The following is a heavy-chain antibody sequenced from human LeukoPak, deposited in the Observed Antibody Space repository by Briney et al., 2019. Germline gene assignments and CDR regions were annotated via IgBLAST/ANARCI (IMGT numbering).Heavy chain of an antibody. CDR1: GGSISSGSYY. J-gene: IGHJ3*02. CDR2: IYYSGST. V-gene: IGHV4-61*01. D-gene: IGHD1-14*01. Sequence: SETLSLTCTVSGGSISSGSYYWNWTRQPPGKGLEWIGYIYYSGSTNYNPSLNSRVTVSVDTSKNQFSLKLSSVTAADTAVYYCARDSLTNRAFDIWGQGTMVTISS. CDR3: ARDSLTNRAFDI.